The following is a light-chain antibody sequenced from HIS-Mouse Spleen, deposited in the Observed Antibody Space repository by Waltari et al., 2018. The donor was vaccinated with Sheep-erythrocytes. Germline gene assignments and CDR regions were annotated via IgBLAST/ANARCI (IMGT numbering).Light chain of an antibody. Sequence: QSALTQPRSVSGSPGQSVTISCTGTSSDVGGYNYVSWYQQHPGKAPKLMIYDVSKRPSGVPDRSYGSKSGNTASLTISGLQAEDEADYYCCSYAGSYNHVFATGTKVTVL. CDR1: SSDVGGYNY. J-gene: IGLJ1*01. V-gene: IGLV2-11*01. CDR2: DVS. CDR3: CSYAGSYNHV.